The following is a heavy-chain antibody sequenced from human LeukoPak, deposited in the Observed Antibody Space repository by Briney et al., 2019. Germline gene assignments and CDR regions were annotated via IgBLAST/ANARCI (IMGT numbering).Heavy chain of an antibody. Sequence: GGSLRLSCSASGFTFSNYAMHWVRQAPGKGLEYVSAISSNGGSTYYADSVKGRFTISRDNSKNTLYLQMNSLRAEDTAVYYCAKTIFWPAARFDPWGQGTLVTVSS. J-gene: IGHJ5*02. V-gene: IGHV3-64*04. CDR2: ISSNGGST. D-gene: IGHD3-9*01. CDR1: GFTFSNYA. CDR3: AKTIFWPAARFDP.